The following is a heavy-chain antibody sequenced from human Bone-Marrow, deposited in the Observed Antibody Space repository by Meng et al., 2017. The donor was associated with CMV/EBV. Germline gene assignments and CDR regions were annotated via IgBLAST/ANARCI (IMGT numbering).Heavy chain of an antibody. CDR2: INWNGGST. CDR3: AKGVRCSSTSCSPYGLFDY. Sequence: GESLKISCAASGFTFDDYGMSWVRQAPGKGLEWVSGINWNGGSTGYADSVKGRFTISRDNAKNSLYLQINSLRAEDTAVYYCAKGVRCSSTSCSPYGLFDYWGQGTLVTVSS. D-gene: IGHD2-2*01. V-gene: IGHV3-20*04. J-gene: IGHJ4*02. CDR1: GFTFDDYG.